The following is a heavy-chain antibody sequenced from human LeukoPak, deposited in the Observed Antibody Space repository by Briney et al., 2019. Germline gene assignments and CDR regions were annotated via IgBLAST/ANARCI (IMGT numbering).Heavy chain of an antibody. J-gene: IGHJ4*02. CDR1: EFTFNNFA. V-gene: IGHV3-30*18. CDR3: AKDFGYDSGTYLEQ. Sequence: GGSLRLSCVGSEFTFNNFAINWVRQAPGKGLEWVAVMSYDGSKKYYPESVRGRFTISRDNSKNTLFLQMNSLRAEDTAVYYCAKDFGYDSGTYLEQWGQGTLVTVSS. D-gene: IGHD3-10*01. CDR2: MSYDGSKK.